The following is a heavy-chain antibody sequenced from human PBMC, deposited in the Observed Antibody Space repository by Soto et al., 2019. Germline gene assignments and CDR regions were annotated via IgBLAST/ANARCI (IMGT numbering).Heavy chain of an antibody. CDR2: IGTADDT. J-gene: IGHJ3*01. V-gene: IGHV3-13*01. D-gene: IGHD1-20*01. CDR3: AKERITAATWDALDV. Sequence: GKGLEWVSAIGTADDTYYAGSVKGRFTISREDAKNSLYLQMNSLRAEDTAVYYCAKERITAATWDALDVWGQGTMVTGSS.